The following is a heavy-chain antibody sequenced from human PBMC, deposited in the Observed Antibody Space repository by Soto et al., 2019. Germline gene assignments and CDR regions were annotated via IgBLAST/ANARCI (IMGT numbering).Heavy chain of an antibody. V-gene: IGHV4-30-4*01. CDR1: GGSISSGDYY. CDR2: IYYSGST. D-gene: IGHD2-15*01. Sequence: SETLSLTCTVSGGSISSGDYYWSWIRQPPGKGLEWIGYIYYSGSTYYNPSLKSRVNISVDTSKNQFPLKLSSVTAADTAVYYCARDCSGGSCHAAFDIWGQGTMVTVSS. J-gene: IGHJ3*02. CDR3: ARDCSGGSCHAAFDI.